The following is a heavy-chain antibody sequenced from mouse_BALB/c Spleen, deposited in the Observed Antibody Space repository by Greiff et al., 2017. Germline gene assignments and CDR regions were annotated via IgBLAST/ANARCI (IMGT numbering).Heavy chain of an antibody. V-gene: IGHV5-6-4*01. CDR2: ISSGGSYT. CDR3: TRDGDGPDY. D-gene: IGHD2-3*01. CDR1: GFTFSSYT. J-gene: IGHJ2*01. Sequence: DVMLVESGGGSVKPGGSLKLSCAASGFTFSSYTMSWVRQTPEKRLEWVATISSGGSYTYYPDSVKGRFTISRDNAKNTLYLQMSSLKSEDTAMYYCTRDGDGPDYWGQGTTLTVSS.